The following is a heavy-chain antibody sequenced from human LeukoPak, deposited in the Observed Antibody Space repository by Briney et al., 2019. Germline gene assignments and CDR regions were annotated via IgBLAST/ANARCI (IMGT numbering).Heavy chain of an antibody. V-gene: IGHV3-74*01. CDR3: AKKPRWFDP. Sequence: GGSLRLSCAASGFTFSAYWMHWVRQAPGKGLVWVSRLNTDGSDTRYTDYVKGRFTISRDNSKNTLYLQMNSLRAEDTAVYYCAKKPRWFDPWGQRTLVTVSS. CDR1: GFTFSAYW. J-gene: IGHJ5*02. CDR2: LNTDGSDT.